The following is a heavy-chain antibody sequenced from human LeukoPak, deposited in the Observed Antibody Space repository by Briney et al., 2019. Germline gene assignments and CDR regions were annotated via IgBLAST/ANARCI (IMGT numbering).Heavy chain of an antibody. J-gene: IGHJ2*01. CDR3: AKSGGSSIPRFFDL. D-gene: IGHD1-26*01. Sequence: PGGSLRLSCAASGFTFSSHAMTWVRQAPGKGLEWVSSISGSGGSTYYADSVKGRFTISRDNSKNTLDLQMNSLRAEDTAVYYCAKSGGSSIPRFFDLWGRGTLVTVSS. V-gene: IGHV3-23*01. CDR1: GFTFSSHA. CDR2: ISGSGGST.